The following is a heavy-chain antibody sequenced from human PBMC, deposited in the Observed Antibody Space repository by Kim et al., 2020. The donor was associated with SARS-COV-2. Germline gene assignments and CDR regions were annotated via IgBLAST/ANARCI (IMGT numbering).Heavy chain of an antibody. CDR3: ARGRVGGSYYSRWFDP. Sequence: SETLSLTCAVYGGSFSGYYWSWIRQPPGKGLEWIGEINHSGSTNYNPSLKSRVTISVDTSKNQFSLKLSSVTAADTAVYYCARGRVGGSYYSRWFDPWGQGTLVTVSS. D-gene: IGHD1-26*01. CDR1: GGSFSGYY. J-gene: IGHJ5*02. CDR2: INHSGST. V-gene: IGHV4-34*01.